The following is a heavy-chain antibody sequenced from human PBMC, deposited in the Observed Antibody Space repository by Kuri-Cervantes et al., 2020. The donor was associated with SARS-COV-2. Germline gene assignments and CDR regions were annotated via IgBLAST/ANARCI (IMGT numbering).Heavy chain of an antibody. CDR2: IKQDGSEK. V-gene: IGHV3-7*01. CDR1: GFTFSSYW. Sequence: GESLKISCAASGFTFSSYWMSWVRQAPGKGLEWVANIKQDGSEKYYVDSVKGRFTISRDNAKNSLYLQMNSLRAEDTAVYYCIVVVPAAFDYWGQGTPVTVSS. D-gene: IGHD2-2*01. J-gene: IGHJ4*02. CDR3: IVVVPAAFDY.